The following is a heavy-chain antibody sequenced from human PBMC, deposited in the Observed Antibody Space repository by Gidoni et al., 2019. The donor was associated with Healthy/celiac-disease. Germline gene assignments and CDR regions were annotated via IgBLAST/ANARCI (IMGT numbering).Heavy chain of an antibody. CDR2: ISGSGGST. Sequence: EVQLLESGGGLVQPGGSLRLSCAASGFPFSSYAMSWVRQAPGKGLGLVSAISGSGGSTYYADSVKGRFTISRDNSKNTLYLQMNSLRAEDTAVYYCAKDRATGTENFDYWGQGTLVTVSS. CDR1: GFPFSSYA. J-gene: IGHJ4*02. CDR3: AKDRATGTENFDY. D-gene: IGHD1-1*01. V-gene: IGHV3-23*01.